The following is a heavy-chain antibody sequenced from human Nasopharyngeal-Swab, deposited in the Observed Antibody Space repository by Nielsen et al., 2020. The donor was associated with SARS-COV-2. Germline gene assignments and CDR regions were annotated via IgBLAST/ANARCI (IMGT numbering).Heavy chain of an antibody. CDR3: ARRRGTYYYDSSGYGGFDY. V-gene: IGHV1-3*01. J-gene: IGHJ4*02. D-gene: IGHD3-22*01. CDR1: GYTFTSCA. Sequence: ASVKVSCKASGYTFTSCAMHWVRQAPGQRLEWMGWINAGNGNTKYSQKFQGRVTITRDTSASTAYMELSSLRSEDTAVYYCARRRGTYYYDSSGYGGFDYWGQGTLVTVSS. CDR2: INAGNGNT.